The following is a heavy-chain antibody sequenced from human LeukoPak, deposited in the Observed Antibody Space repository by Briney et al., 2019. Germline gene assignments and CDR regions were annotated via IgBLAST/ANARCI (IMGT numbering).Heavy chain of an antibody. CDR3: ARGRDGSGSYFDY. Sequence: PSQTLSLTCTVSGGSISSGGYYWSWIRQHPGKGLEWIGYIYYSGSTYYNPSLKSRVTISVDTSKNKFSLKLSSVTAADTAVYYCARGRDGSGSYFDYWGQGTLVTVSS. CDR1: GGSISSGGYY. J-gene: IGHJ4*02. CDR2: IYYSGST. V-gene: IGHV4-31*03. D-gene: IGHD3-10*01.